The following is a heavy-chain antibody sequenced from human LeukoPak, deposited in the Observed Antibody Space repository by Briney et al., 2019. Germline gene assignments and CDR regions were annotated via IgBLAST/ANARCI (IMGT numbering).Heavy chain of an antibody. CDR2: IKQDGSEK. V-gene: IGHV3-7*01. CDR1: GFTFSSYW. D-gene: IGHD4-17*01. CDR3: ARDGTVTTFRHFDL. J-gene: IGHJ2*01. Sequence: GGSLRLSCAASGFTFSSYWMSWVRQAPGKGLEWVANIKQDGSEKYYVDSVKGRFTISRDNSKNTLYLQMNSLRAEDTAVYYCARDGTVTTFRHFDLWGRGTLVTVSS.